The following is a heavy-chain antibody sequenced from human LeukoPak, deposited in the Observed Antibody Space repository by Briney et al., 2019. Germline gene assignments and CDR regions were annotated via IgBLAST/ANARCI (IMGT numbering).Heavy chain of an antibody. CDR3: ARTRDGYNYGGPFDY. CDR1: GASISSGSYY. J-gene: IGHJ4*02. Sequence: PSQTLSLTCTVSGASISSGSYYWTWLRQPAGKGLEWIGRISPSGSTNHNPSLTSRVTISVDTSKNQFSLKLNFVTAADTAVYYCARTRDGYNYGGPFDYWGQVTLVTVSS. V-gene: IGHV4-61*02. D-gene: IGHD5-24*01. CDR2: ISPSGST.